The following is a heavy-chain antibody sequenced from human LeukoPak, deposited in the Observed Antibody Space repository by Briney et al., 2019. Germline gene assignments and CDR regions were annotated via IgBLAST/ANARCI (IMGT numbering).Heavy chain of an antibody. V-gene: IGHV4-59*01. D-gene: IGHD2-2*01. Sequence: SETLSPTCTVSGGYISSYYWSWIRQPPGKGLEWIAYIYYSGSTNYNPSLRSRATISVDTSKNQFSLKLTSVTAADTAVYYCARDARSSSYMDVWGKGTTVTVSS. CDR3: ARDARSSSYMDV. CDR1: GGYISSYY. CDR2: IYYSGST. J-gene: IGHJ6*03.